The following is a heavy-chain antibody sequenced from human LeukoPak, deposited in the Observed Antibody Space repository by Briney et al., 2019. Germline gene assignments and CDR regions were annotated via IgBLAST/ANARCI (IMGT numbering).Heavy chain of an antibody. J-gene: IGHJ4*02. CDR2: LYFGVST. CDR3: ARAGGSWSFDY. Sequence: PSETLSLTCSVSGASISTYYWSWIRQPPGKGLEWIGYLYFGVSTNYNPSLKSRFTISPETSKNQFSLKLNSVTAADTAVYYCARAGGSWSFDYLGQGTLVTVSS. CDR1: GASISTYY. D-gene: IGHD5-12*01. V-gene: IGHV4-59*01.